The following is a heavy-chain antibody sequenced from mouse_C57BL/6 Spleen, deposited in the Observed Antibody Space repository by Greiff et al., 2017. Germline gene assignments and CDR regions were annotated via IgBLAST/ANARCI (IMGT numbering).Heavy chain of an antibody. CDR1: GFTFSDYY. CDR2: INSDGSST. Sequence: EVHLVESEGGLVQPGSSMKLSCTASGFTFSDYYMAWVRQVPEKGLEWVANINSDGSSTYYLDSLKSRFIISRDNAKNILYLQMSSLKSEDTATYYCARSYGSSYIDYWGQGTTLTVSS. D-gene: IGHD1-1*01. J-gene: IGHJ2*01. CDR3: ARSYGSSYIDY. V-gene: IGHV5-16*01.